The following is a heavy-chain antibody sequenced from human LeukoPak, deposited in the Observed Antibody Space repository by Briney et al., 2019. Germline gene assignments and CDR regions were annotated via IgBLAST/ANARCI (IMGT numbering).Heavy chain of an antibody. CDR3: ASFIAAAGRGEDY. Sequence: SETLSLACSVSGGSISSYYWFWIRQPPGKGLEWIGEINHSGSTNYNPSLKSRVTISVDTSKNQFSLKLSSVTAADTAVYYCASFIAAAGRGEDYWGQGTLVTVSS. J-gene: IGHJ4*02. V-gene: IGHV4-34*01. CDR1: GGSISSYY. CDR2: INHSGST. D-gene: IGHD6-13*01.